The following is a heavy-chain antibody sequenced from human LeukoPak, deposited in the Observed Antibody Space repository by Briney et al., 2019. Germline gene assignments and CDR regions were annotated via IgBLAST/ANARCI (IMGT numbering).Heavy chain of an antibody. CDR3: AKSGLVTDARRNNWFDP. Sequence: GRSLRLSCAASGFTFSSYGMHWVRQAPGKGLEWVAVISLDGSNKYYADSGEGRFTIARDNSKNKLYLQMNSLRAEDTAEYYCAKSGLVTDARRNNWFDPWGQGTLVTVSS. J-gene: IGHJ5*02. CDR1: GFTFSSYG. CDR2: ISLDGSNK. V-gene: IGHV3-30*18. D-gene: IGHD3/OR15-3a*01.